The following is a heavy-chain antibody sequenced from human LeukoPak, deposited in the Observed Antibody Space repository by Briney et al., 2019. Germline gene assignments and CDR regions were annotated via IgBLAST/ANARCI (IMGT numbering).Heavy chain of an antibody. Sequence: NPSETLSLTCTVSGGSISSYYWSWIRQPPGKGLEWIGYIYYSGSTNYNPSLKSRVTISVDTSKNQFSLRLSSVTAADTAVYYCARVYTGSSWDYYYYMDVWGKGTTVTVSS. CDR3: ARVYTGSSWDYYYYMDV. CDR2: IYYSGST. V-gene: IGHV4-59*01. CDR1: GGSISSYY. D-gene: IGHD6-13*01. J-gene: IGHJ6*03.